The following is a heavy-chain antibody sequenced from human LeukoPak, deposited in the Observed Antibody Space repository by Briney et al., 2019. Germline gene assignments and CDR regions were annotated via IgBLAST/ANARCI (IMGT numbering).Heavy chain of an antibody. J-gene: IGHJ4*02. CDR1: GFTFSSYG. CDR3: AKDGYSSIPGFHFEY. Sequence: GGSLRLSCAASGFTFSSYGMHWVRQAPGKGLEWVAFIRYDGSNKYYADSVKGRFTISRDNSKNTLYLQMNSLRAEDAAVYYCAKDGYSSIPGFHFEYWGQGTPVTVSS. V-gene: IGHV3-30*02. CDR2: IRYDGSNK. D-gene: IGHD6-13*01.